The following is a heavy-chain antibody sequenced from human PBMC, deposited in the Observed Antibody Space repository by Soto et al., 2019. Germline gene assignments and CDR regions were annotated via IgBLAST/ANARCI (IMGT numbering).Heavy chain of an antibody. CDR2: INHSGST. D-gene: IGHD3-10*01. CDR3: ARAMVRGVIIIFPSWFDP. J-gene: IGHJ5*02. V-gene: IGHV4-34*01. Sequence: SETLSLTCAVYGGSFSGYYWSWIRQPPGKGLEWIGEINHSGSTNYNPSLKSRVTISVDTSKNQFSLKLSSVTAADTAVYYCARAMVRGVIIIFPSWFDPWGQGTLVTAPQ. CDR1: GGSFSGYY.